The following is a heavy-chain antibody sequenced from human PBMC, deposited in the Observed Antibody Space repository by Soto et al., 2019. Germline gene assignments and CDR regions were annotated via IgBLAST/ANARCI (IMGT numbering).Heavy chain of an antibody. V-gene: IGHV3-23*01. Sequence: DVQLLESGGGLVQPGGSLRLSCEASGFDFSSYSITWVRQAPWKGLEYVSGITRSADLSFYGDSVRGRFTVSRDNFKNTGHLEMNNLRVEETAVVYCAEWFGFGELWGQGTLVTVSS. CDR1: GFDFSSYS. J-gene: IGHJ4*02. CDR2: ITRSADLS. CDR3: AEWFGFGEL. D-gene: IGHD3-10*01.